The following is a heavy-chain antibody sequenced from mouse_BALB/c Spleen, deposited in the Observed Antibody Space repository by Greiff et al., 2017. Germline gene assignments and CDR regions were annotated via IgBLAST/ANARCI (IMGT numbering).Heavy chain of an antibody. J-gene: IGHJ4*01. CDR2: IYWDDDK. D-gene: IGHD2-4*01. V-gene: IGHV8-12*01. CDR1: GFSLSTSGMG. CDR3: ARFYYDYDVDAMDY. Sequence: QVTLKVSGPGILQPSQTLSLTCSFSGFSLSTSGMGVSWIRQPSGKGLEWLAHIYWDDDKRYNPSLKSRLTISKDTSSNQVFLKITSVDTADTATYYCARFYYDYDVDAMDYWGQGTSVTVSS.